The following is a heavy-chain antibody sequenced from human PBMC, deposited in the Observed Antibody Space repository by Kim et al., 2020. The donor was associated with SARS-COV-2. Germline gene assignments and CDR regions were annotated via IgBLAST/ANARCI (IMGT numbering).Heavy chain of an antibody. Sequence: GGSLRLSCAASGFTFSSYAMSWVRQAPGKGLEWVSVIYSGGSSTYYADSVKGRFTISRDNSKNTLYLQMNSLRAEDTAVYYCAKMRCSSTSCYGGKYYFDYWGQGTLVTVSS. J-gene: IGHJ4*02. D-gene: IGHD2-2*01. V-gene: IGHV3-23*03. CDR3: AKMRCSSTSCYGGKYYFDY. CDR2: IYSGGSST. CDR1: GFTFSSYA.